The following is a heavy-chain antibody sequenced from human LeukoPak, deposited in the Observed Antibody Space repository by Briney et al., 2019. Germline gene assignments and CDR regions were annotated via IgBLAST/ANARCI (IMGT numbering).Heavy chain of an antibody. CDR1: GGSISSYY. Sequence: SETLSLTCTVSGGSISSYYWSWIRQPPGKGLEWIGYIYYSGSTNYNPSLKSRVTISVDTSKNQFSLKLSSVTAADRAVYYCARGDYSNYGVYYYYYMDVWGKGTTVTVSS. CDR3: ARGDYSNYGVYYYYYMDV. V-gene: IGHV4-59*01. CDR2: IYYSGST. D-gene: IGHD4-11*01. J-gene: IGHJ6*03.